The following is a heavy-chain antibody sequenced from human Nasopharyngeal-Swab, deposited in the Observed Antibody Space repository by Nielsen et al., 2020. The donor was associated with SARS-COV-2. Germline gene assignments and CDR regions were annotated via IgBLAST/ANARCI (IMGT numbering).Heavy chain of an antibody. Sequence: GESLKISCAASGFTFGSYGMHWVRQAPGKGLEWVAVISYDGSNKYYADSVKGRFTISRDNSKNTLYLQMNSLRAEDTAVYYCAKDPRSGQWLASPRLYYFDYWGQGTLVTVSS. V-gene: IGHV3-30*18. CDR1: GFTFGSYG. J-gene: IGHJ4*02. CDR2: ISYDGSNK. CDR3: AKDPRSGQWLASPRLYYFDY. D-gene: IGHD6-19*01.